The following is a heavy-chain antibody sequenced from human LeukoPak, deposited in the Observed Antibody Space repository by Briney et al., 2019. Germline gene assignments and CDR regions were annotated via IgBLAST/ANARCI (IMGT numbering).Heavy chain of an antibody. D-gene: IGHD5-12*01. CDR1: GGSISSSSYY. CDR2: IYYSGST. CDR3: ARSGPGGHIVATIMGARRKVRNFDY. Sequence: PSETLSLTCTVSGGSISSSSYYWGWIRQPPGKGLEWIGSIYYSGSTYYNPSLKSRVAISVDTSKNQFSLKLSSVTAADTAVYYCARSGPGGHIVATIMGARRKVRNFDYWGQGTLVTVSS. V-gene: IGHV4-39*01. J-gene: IGHJ4*02.